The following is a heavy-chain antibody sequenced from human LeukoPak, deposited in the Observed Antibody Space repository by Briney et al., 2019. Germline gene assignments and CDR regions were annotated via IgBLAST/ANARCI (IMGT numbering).Heavy chain of an antibody. CDR2: ICYTGST. Sequence: SETLSLTCTVSGGSISNYYWSWIRQSPGKELEWIGYICYTGSTSYNPSLKSRVAISVDTSKNQFSLKLSSVTAADTAVYYCARATSWSYYYMDVWAKGTTVTVSS. CDR1: GGSISNYY. V-gene: IGHV4-59*01. CDR3: ARATSWSYYYMDV. J-gene: IGHJ6*03.